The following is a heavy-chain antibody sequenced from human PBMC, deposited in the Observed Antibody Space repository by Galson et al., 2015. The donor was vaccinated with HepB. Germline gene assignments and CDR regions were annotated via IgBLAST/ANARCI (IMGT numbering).Heavy chain of an antibody. D-gene: IGHD3-22*01. CDR1: GYTFTGYY. Sequence: SVKVSCKASGYTFTGYYMHWVRQAPGQGLEWMGWINPNSGGTNYAQKFQGRVTMTRDTSISTAYMELSRLRSDDTAVYYCARDLGDYYDSSGYYYDAFDIWGQGTMVTVSS. V-gene: IGHV1-2*02. CDR3: ARDLGDYYDSSGYYYDAFDI. CDR2: INPNSGGT. J-gene: IGHJ3*02.